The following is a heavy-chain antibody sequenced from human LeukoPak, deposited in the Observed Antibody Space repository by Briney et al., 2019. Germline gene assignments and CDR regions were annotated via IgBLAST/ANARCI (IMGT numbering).Heavy chain of an antibody. D-gene: IGHD2-2*01. J-gene: IGHJ6*02. V-gene: IGHV3-7*03. CDR1: GFTFSSYW. Sequence: GGSLRLSCAASGFTFSSYWMSWVRQAPGKGLEWVANIKQDGSEKYYVGSVKGRFTIPRDNAKNSLYLQMNSLRAEDTAVYYCARYRSSTSCYDIYYYGMDVWGQGTTVTVSS. CDR3: ARYRSSTSCYDIYYYGMDV. CDR2: IKQDGSEK.